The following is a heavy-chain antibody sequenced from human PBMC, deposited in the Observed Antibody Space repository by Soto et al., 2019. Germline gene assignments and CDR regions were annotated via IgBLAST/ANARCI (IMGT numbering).Heavy chain of an antibody. J-gene: IGHJ4*02. CDR3: ARLFMYGGNFDY. CDR2: IYYSGST. D-gene: IGHD3-10*02. CDR1: GGSISSYY. V-gene: IGHV4-59*08. Sequence: SETLSLTCTVSGGSISSYYWSWIRQPPGKGLEWIGYIYYSGSTNYNPSLKSRVTISVDTSKNQFSLKLSSVTAADTAVYYCARLFMYGGNFDYWGQGTLVTVS.